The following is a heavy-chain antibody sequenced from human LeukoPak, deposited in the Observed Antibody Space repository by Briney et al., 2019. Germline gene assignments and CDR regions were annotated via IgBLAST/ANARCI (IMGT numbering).Heavy chain of an antibody. CDR1: GYTFTSYD. CDR2: MNPNSGNT. Sequence: ASVKVSCKASGYTFTSYDINWVRQATEQGLEWMGWMNPNSGNTGYAQKFQGRVTITRNTSISTAYMELSSLRSEDTAVYYCARAGYSGSHDAFDIWGQGTMVTVSS. J-gene: IGHJ3*02. V-gene: IGHV1-8*03. D-gene: IGHD1-26*01. CDR3: ARAGYSGSHDAFDI.